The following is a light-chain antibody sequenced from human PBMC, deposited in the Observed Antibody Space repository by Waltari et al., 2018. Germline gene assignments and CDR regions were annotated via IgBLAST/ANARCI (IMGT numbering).Light chain of an antibody. CDR3: ISWDDRLNCPV. CDR2: SNN. CDR1: DSNIGSHT. Sequence: QSVLTQPPSASGTPGQRVTISCSGRDSNIGSHTVNWYQQLPRSAPKLLVNSNNQRPSGVPDRFSGSKSATSASLAINGLQAEDEADYFCISWDDRLNCPVFGGGTKLTVL. J-gene: IGLJ3*02. V-gene: IGLV1-44*01.